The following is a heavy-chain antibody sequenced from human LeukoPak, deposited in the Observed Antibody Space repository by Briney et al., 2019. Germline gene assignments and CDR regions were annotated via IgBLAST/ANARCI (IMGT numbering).Heavy chain of an antibody. V-gene: IGHV4-38-2*02. D-gene: IGHD5-24*01. J-gene: IGHJ4*02. CDR3: AAGWRWLQF. CDR1: GYSISSVYY. Sequence: SETLSLTCTVSGYSISSVYYWGWIRQPPGKGLEWIGSIYHSGSTNYNPSLKSRVTISVDTSKNQFSLKLSSVTAADTAVYYCAAGWRWLQFWGQGTLVTVSS. CDR2: IYHSGST.